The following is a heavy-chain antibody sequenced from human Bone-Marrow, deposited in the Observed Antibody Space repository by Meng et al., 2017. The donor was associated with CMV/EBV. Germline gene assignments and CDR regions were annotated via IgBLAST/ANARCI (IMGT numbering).Heavy chain of an antibody. CDR2: IIPIFGTA. V-gene: IGHV1-69*05. Sequence: SVKASCKASGGTFSSYAISWVRQAPGQGLEWMGGIIPIFGTANYAQKFQGRVTITTVESTSTAYMELSSLRSEDTAVYYCAREWLQSLYYYGMDVWGQGTTVTVSS. J-gene: IGHJ6*02. CDR3: AREWLQSLYYYGMDV. D-gene: IGHD5-24*01. CDR1: GGTFSSYA.